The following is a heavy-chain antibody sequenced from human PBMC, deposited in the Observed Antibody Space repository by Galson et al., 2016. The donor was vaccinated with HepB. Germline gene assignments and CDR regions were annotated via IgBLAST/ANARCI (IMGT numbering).Heavy chain of an antibody. J-gene: IGHJ4*02. Sequence: SLRLSCAASGFSIDTYVMHWVRQAPGKGLEWVAVVSHDGSNKWYADTVKGRFTISRDSPKNTLFLHMSSLRLEDTAVYFCARGYSGYAWDYWGQGTLVSVSS. CDR2: VSHDGSNK. V-gene: IGHV3-30-3*01. CDR1: GFSIDTYV. D-gene: IGHD5-12*01. CDR3: ARGYSGYAWDY.